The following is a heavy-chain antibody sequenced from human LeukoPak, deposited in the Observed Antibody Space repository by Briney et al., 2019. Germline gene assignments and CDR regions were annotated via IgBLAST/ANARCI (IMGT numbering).Heavy chain of an antibody. CDR1: GGSISSYY. V-gene: IGHV4-59*01. CDR3: VRGSTVASLTY. CDR2: IYYSGST. J-gene: IGHJ4*02. Sequence: SETLSLTCTVTGGSISSYYWSWIRQPPGKGLEWIGYIYYSGSTNYNPSLKSRVSISVDTSKNQLSLKLRSVTAADTAVFYCVRGSTVASLTYWGQGTLVTVSP. D-gene: IGHD4-23*01.